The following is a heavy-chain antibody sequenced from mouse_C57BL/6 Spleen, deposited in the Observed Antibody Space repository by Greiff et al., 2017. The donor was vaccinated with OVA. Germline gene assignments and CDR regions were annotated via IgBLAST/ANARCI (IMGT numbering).Heavy chain of an antibody. CDR2: IDPENGDT. V-gene: IGHV14-4*01. CDR3: TGYSFDY. J-gene: IGHJ2*01. CDR1: GFNIKDDY. Sequence: VQLQQSGAELVRPWASVKLSCTASGFNIKDDYMHWVKQRPEQGLEWIGWIDPENGDTEYASKFQGKATITADTSSNTAYLQLSSLTSEDTAVYYCTGYSFDYWGQGTTLTVSS.